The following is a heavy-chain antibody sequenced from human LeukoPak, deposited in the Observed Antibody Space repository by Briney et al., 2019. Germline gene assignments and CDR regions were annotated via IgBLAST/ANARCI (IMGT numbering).Heavy chain of an antibody. Sequence: PGGSLRLSCAASGFTFSSYAMHWVRQAPGKGLEWVAVISYDGSNKYYADSVKGRFTISRGNSKNTLYLQMNSLRAEDTAVYYCAKDGRIGTGWAYYFDYWGQGTLVTVSS. CDR2: ISYDGSNK. D-gene: IGHD2/OR15-2a*01. V-gene: IGHV3-30-3*01. J-gene: IGHJ4*02. CDR3: AKDGRIGTGWAYYFDY. CDR1: GFTFSSYA.